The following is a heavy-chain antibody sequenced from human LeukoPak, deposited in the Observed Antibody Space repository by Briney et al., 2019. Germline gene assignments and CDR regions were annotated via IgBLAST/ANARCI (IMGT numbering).Heavy chain of an antibody. D-gene: IGHD1-26*01. CDR3: AKGTGRYWTFFDD. V-gene: IGHV3-9*01. J-gene: IGHJ4*02. CDR1: GFTFDDYA. CDR2: ISWNSGSI. Sequence: GRSLRLSCAATGFTFDDYAMHWVRHSPGRGLEWVSGISWNSGSIDYAASVRGRFTISRDNANNSLYLQMNSLRPEDSALYYCAKGTGRYWTFFDDWGQGTLVTVSS.